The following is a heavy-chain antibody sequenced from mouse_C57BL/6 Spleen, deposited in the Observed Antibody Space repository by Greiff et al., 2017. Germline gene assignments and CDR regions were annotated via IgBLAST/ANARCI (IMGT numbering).Heavy chain of an antibody. J-gene: IGHJ4*01. CDR1: GYTFTSYW. CDR3: ARKVTTKDYAMDY. V-gene: IGHV1-85*01. D-gene: IGHD2-2*01. CDR2: IYPRDGST. Sequence: QVQLQQPGAELVKPGASVKMSCKASGYTFTSYWITWVKQRPGQGLEWIGWIYPRDGSTKYNEKFKGKATLTVDTSSSTAYMELHSLTSEDSAVYFCARKVTTKDYAMDYWGQGTSVTVSS.